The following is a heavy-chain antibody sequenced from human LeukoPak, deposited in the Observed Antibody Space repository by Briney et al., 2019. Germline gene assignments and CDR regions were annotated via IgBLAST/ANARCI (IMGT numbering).Heavy chain of an antibody. D-gene: IGHD2-2*01. Sequence: ASVKVSCKASGYTFTSYDINWVRQATGQGLEWMGWMNPNSGNTGYAQKFQGRVTITRNTSISTAYMELSSLRSEDTAVYYCARGRYCSSTSCYVYWFDPWGQGTLVTVSS. CDR1: GYTFTSYD. V-gene: IGHV1-8*03. J-gene: IGHJ5*02. CDR3: ARGRYCSSTSCYVYWFDP. CDR2: MNPNSGNT.